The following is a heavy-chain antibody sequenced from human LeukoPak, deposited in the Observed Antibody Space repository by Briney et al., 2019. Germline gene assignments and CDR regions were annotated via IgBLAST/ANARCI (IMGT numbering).Heavy chain of an antibody. V-gene: IGHV4-61*05. CDR1: GGSISSSSYY. D-gene: IGHD6-13*01. Sequence: SETLSLTCTVSGGSISSSSYYWTCIRQPPGKGLEWIGNIYYSGSTNYNPSLKSRVTISVDRSKNQFSLKLSSVTAADTAVYYCARAVYSSWYGYIDYWGQGTLVTVSS. CDR2: IYYSGST. CDR3: ARAVYSSWYGYIDY. J-gene: IGHJ4*02.